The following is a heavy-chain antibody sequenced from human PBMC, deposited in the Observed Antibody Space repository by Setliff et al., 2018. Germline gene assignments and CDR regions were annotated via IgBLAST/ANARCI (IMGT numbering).Heavy chain of an antibody. CDR1: GYTFTTYG. V-gene: IGHV1-18*01. J-gene: IGHJ3*01. D-gene: IGHD5-12*01. Sequence: ASVKVSCKASGYTFTTYGISWVRQAPGQGLEWMGYINTNNGATYYAHKVQGRLTMTTDTSTSTAYMELRSLRSEDTAIYYCARGRDGYTSNAFEFWGQGTMVTVSS. CDR2: INTNNGAT. CDR3: ARGRDGYTSNAFEF.